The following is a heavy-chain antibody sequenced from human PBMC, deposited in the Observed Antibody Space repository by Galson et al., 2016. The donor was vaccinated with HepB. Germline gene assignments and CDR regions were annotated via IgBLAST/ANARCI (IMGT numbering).Heavy chain of an antibody. V-gene: IGHV4-59*12. CDR1: GGSISSYY. D-gene: IGHD2-21*02. CDR3: AIRRGAWGLLGI. Sequence: SETLSLTCTVSGGSISSYYWSWIRQPPGKGLEWIGYIYYSGTTHYNPSLKNRVSISVDTSKDQFSLKLRSVTVADTAVYFCAIRRGAWGLLGIWGQGTLAIVSS. CDR2: IYYSGTT. J-gene: IGHJ4*02.